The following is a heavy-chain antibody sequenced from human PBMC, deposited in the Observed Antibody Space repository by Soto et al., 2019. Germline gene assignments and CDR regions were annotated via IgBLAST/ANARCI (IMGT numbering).Heavy chain of an antibody. Sequence: PWWSLRLSCAASVVTVSNYYMSWFRQAPGRGLQWVSVIYTAGPTYYADSVKGRFTISRDESKNTLYFQMDNLRAEDTATYYCARGKSRDAYNPLGYWGPGTLVTVSS. V-gene: IGHV3-53*01. D-gene: IGHD1-1*01. CDR1: VVTVSNYY. CDR2: IYTAGPT. CDR3: ARGKSRDAYNPLGY. J-gene: IGHJ4*02.